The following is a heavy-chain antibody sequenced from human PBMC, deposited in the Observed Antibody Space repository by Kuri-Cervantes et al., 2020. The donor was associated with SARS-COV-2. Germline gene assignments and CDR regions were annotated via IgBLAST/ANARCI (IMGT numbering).Heavy chain of an antibody. CDR2: IDSSSYYI. CDR3: AREEGGELGGAFDY. D-gene: IGHD7-27*01. J-gene: IGHJ4*02. CDR1: GFTFGSYV. V-gene: IGHV3-21*01. Sequence: GESLKISCAASGFTFGSYVMNWIRQVPGKGLEWVASIDSSSYYIYHADSVKGRLTISRDNAKTSLYLQMNSLKLEDTAVYYCAREEGGELGGAFDYWGQGALVTVSS.